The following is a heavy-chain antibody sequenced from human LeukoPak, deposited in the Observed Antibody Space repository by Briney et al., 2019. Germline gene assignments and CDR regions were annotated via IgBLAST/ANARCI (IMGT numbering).Heavy chain of an antibody. V-gene: IGHV4-34*01. D-gene: IGHD1-26*01. CDR1: GGSFSGYY. CDR3: ARGTPSGSYGV. J-gene: IGHJ4*02. Sequence: SETLSLTCAVYGGSFSGYYWSWIRQPPGKGLEWIGEINHSGSTNYNPSLKSRVTISVDTSKNQFCLKLSSVTAADTAVYYCARGTPSGSYGVWGQGTLVTVSS. CDR2: INHSGST.